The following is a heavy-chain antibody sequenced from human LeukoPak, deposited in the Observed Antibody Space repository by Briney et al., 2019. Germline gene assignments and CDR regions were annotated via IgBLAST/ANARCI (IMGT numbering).Heavy chain of an antibody. V-gene: IGHV3-21*01. D-gene: IGHD3-10*01. J-gene: IGHJ4*02. CDR2: ISSSSSYI. CDR3: AKVGVLAGSKYFDY. Sequence: GGSLRLSCAASGFTFISYTMNWVRQAPGKGLEWVSSISSSSSYIYYADSVKGRFTISRDNAKNSLYLQMNSLRAEDTAVYYCAKVGVLAGSKYFDYWGQGTLVTVSS. CDR1: GFTFISYT.